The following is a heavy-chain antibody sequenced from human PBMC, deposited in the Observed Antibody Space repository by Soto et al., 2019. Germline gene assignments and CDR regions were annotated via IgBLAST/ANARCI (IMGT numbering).Heavy chain of an antibody. CDR2: IFYLGSS. J-gene: IGHJ5*02. V-gene: IGHV4-39*01. D-gene: IGHD3-3*02. CDR1: GDSIISSDFY. Sequence: SETLSLTCTVSGDSIISSDFYWGWVRQPPGKGLEWIGSIFYLGSSYYNPSLKSRVTMSVDTSKNQSSLRLRSVTAADTALYFCARHSLALRKNNWFDPWGQGIMVTISS. CDR3: ARHSLALRKNNWFDP.